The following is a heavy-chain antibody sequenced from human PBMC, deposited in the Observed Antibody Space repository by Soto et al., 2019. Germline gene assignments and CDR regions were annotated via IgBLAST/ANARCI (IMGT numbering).Heavy chain of an antibody. CDR2: INTDGSTT. CDR1: GFTLSNYW. CDR3: VRIRRGDGYTFGY. J-gene: IGHJ4*02. Sequence: EVQLVESGGVSVQPGGSLRLSCTASGFTLSNYWMHWVRQAPGKGLVWVSRINTDGSTTTYADSVKGRFTISRDNAKNTLYLQMNSLRDEDTAVYYSVRIRRGDGYTFGYWGQGTLVTVSS. D-gene: IGHD5-12*01. V-gene: IGHV3-74*01.